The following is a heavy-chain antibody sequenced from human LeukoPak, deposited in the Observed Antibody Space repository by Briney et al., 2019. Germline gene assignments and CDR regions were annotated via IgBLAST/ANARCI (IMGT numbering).Heavy chain of an antibody. CDR3: ARAGYGSGSYRNNYYYYYGMDV. D-gene: IGHD3-10*01. CDR2: ISYDGSNK. J-gene: IGHJ6*02. CDR1: GFTFSSYA. V-gene: IGHV3-30-3*01. Sequence: GGSLRLSCAASGFTFSSYAMHWVRQAPGKGLEWVAVISYDGSNKYDADSVKGRFTISRDNSKNTLYLQMNSLRAEDTAVYYCARAGYGSGSYRNNYYYYYGMDVWGQGTTVTVSS.